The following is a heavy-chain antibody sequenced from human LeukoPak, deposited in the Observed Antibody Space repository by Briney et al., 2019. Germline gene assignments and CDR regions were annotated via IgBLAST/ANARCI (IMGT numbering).Heavy chain of an antibody. Sequence: GGSLRLSCAASGSTSSRYYMSWVRQTPEKGLEWVANINQDGSEKNYVDSVKGRFTISRDNAKNSLYLQMNGLRAEDTAVYYCASAAGWESAYWGQGTLVTVSS. CDR3: ASAAGWESAY. CDR2: INQDGSEK. V-gene: IGHV3-7*01. J-gene: IGHJ4*02. D-gene: IGHD1-26*01. CDR1: GSTSSRYY.